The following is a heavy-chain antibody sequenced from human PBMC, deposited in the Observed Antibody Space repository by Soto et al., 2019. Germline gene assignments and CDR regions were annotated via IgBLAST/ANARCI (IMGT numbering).Heavy chain of an antibody. D-gene: IGHD2-2*01. J-gene: IGHJ4*02. CDR3: ATRYCTSTNCYSFDY. CDR1: GFTFSSYS. V-gene: IGHV3-21*01. Sequence: GGSLRLSCAASGFTFSSYSMNWVRQAPGKGLEWVSSIGSSSSHIFYADSVKGRLTISRDNAKNSLYLQMNSLRAEDTAVYYCATRYCTSTNCYSFDYWGQGVLVTVSS. CDR2: IGSSSSHI.